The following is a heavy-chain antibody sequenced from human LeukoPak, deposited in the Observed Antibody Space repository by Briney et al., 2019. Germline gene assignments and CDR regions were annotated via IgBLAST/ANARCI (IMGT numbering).Heavy chain of an antibody. CDR3: ASAPVVPAAIYDFDY. D-gene: IGHD2-2*01. J-gene: IGHJ4*02. CDR2: IYYSGST. Sequence: SETLSLTCTVSGGSISSYYWSWIRQPPGKGLEWIGYIYYSGSTNCNPSLKSRVTISVDTSKNQFSLKLSSVTAADTAVYYCASAPVVPAAIYDFDYWGQGTLVTVSS. V-gene: IGHV4-59*08. CDR1: GGSISSYY.